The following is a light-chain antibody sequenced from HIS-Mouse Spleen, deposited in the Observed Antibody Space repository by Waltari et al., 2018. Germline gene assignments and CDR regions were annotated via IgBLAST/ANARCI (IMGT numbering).Light chain of an antibody. V-gene: IGKV1-5*03. CDR3: QQYNSYLYT. CDR2: KAS. CDR1: QSISSW. J-gene: IGKJ2*01. Sequence: DIQMTQSPSTLSASVGDRVTITCRASQSISSWLAWYQQKPGKAPKLLIYKASSLESGVPSRFSGSGSGTEFTLTISSLQPDDFATYYCQQYNSYLYTFGQANKLEIK.